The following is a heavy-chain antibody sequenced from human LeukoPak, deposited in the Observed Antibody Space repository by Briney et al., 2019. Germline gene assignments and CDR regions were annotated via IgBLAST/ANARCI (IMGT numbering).Heavy chain of an antibody. CDR2: IYYSGST. CDR3: ARHGSSTSPRVHYYYGMDV. V-gene: IGHV4-59*08. D-gene: IGHD2-2*01. CDR1: GGSISSYY. J-gene: IGHJ6*02. Sequence: SETLSLTCTVSGGSISSYYWSWIRQPPGKGLEWIGYIYYSGSTNYNPSPKSRVTISVDTSKNQFSLKLSSVTAADTAVYYCARHGSSTSPRVHYYYGMDVWGQGTTVTVSS.